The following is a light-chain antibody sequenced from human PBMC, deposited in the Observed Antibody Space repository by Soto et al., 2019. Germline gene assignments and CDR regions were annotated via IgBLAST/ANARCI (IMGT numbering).Light chain of an antibody. CDR3: EEYNSYPWT. CDR1: QSISSW. V-gene: IGKV1-5*03. CDR2: RAT. J-gene: IGKJ1*01. Sequence: DIEMTQSPSTLSASVGDRVTITCRASQSISSWLAWYQQKPGKAPKLLIYRATSLESGVPSRFSGSGSGTEFSLTISSLSADDFPTDYYEEYNSYPWTFGHGTKVVLK.